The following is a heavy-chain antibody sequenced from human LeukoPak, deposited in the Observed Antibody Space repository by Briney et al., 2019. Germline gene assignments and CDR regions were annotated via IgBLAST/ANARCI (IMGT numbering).Heavy chain of an antibody. V-gene: IGHV1-18*01. Sequence: ASVKVSCKASGYTFTSYGISWVRQAPGQGLEWMGWISGYNGNTNYAQKLQGRVTMTTDTSTSTAYMELRSLRSDDTAVYYCAGLPSGGSGSQPGYWGQGTLVTVSS. CDR1: GYTFTSYG. CDR2: ISGYNGNT. CDR3: AGLPSGGSGSQPGY. J-gene: IGHJ4*02. D-gene: IGHD3-22*01.